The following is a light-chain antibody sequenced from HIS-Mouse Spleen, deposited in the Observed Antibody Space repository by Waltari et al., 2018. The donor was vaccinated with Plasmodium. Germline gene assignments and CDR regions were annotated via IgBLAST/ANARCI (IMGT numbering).Light chain of an antibody. J-gene: IGLJ2*01. CDR2: QDS. CDR1: KLGYKY. CDR3: QAWDRSTVV. Sequence: SYELTQPPSVSVSPGQTASITCSGDKLGYKYACWYQQKPGQSPVLVIYQDSKRPSVIPERFSGSNAGKTATLTISGTQAMDEADYYCQAWDRSTVVFGGGTKLTVL. V-gene: IGLV3-1*01.